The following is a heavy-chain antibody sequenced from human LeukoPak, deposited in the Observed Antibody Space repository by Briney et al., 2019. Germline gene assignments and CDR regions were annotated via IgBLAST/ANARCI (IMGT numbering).Heavy chain of an antibody. J-gene: IGHJ5*02. D-gene: IGHD6-13*01. Sequence: SQTLSLTCTVSGGSISSGSYYWSWIRQPAGKGLEWIGRIYTSGSTNYNPSLKSRVTISVDTSKNQFSLKLSSVTAADTAVYYCARRVRDGEQQLVFGWFDPWGQGTLVTVSS. CDR3: ARRVRDGEQQLVFGWFDP. V-gene: IGHV4-61*02. CDR1: GGSISSGSYY. CDR2: IYTSGST.